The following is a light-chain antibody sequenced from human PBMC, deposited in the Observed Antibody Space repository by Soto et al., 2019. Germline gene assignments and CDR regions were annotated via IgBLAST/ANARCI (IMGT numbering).Light chain of an antibody. J-gene: IGLJ1*01. CDR1: SGDIGSYNR. Sequence: QSALTQPASVSGSPGQSITISCTGTSGDIGSYNRVSWYQQHPGKAPKLIIYEVTDRPSGVSNRFSGSKSGNTASLTISGLQAEDEAEYYCSSYTYINVRACVFGTGTTLTVL. CDR2: EVT. V-gene: IGLV2-14*01. CDR3: SSYTYINVRACV.